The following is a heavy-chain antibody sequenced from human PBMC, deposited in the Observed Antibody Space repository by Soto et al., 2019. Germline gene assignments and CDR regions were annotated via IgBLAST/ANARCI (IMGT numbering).Heavy chain of an antibody. CDR2: IIPILGIA. D-gene: IGHD4-17*01. V-gene: IGHV1-69*02. J-gene: IGHJ5*02. CDR1: GGTFSSYT. CDR3: ARAVNYGDYWFDP. Sequence: QVQLVQSGAEVKKPGSSVKVSCKASGGTFSSYTISWVRQAPGQGLEWMGRIIPILGIANYAQKFQGRVTITADKSTSTAYMELSSQRSEATAVYYCARAVNYGDYWFDPWGQGTLVTVSS.